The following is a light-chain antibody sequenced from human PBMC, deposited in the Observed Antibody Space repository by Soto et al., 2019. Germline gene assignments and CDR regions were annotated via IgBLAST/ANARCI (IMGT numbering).Light chain of an antibody. CDR1: QSISSY. CDR3: QQANSFPLS. CDR2: AAT. Sequence: DIQMTQSPSSLSASVGDGFTITCRASQSISSYLNWYQQKPGKAPKLLIYAATTLQSGVPSRFSGSRSGTVFSLTVSSLQPEDFATYYCQQANSFPLSFGGGTKVDIK. J-gene: IGKJ4*01. V-gene: IGKV1-39*01.